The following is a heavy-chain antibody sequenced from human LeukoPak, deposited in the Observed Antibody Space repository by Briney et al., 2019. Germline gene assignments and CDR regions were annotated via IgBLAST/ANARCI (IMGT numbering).Heavy chain of an antibody. Sequence: GSSVKVSCKASGGTFSSYAISWVRQAPGQGLEWMGGIIPIFGTANYAQKFQGRVTITADESTSTAYMELRSLRSDDTAVYYCARVEMATIDYWGQGTLVTVSS. CDR2: IIPIFGTA. J-gene: IGHJ4*02. D-gene: IGHD5-24*01. V-gene: IGHV1-69*01. CDR1: GGTFSSYA. CDR3: ARVEMATIDY.